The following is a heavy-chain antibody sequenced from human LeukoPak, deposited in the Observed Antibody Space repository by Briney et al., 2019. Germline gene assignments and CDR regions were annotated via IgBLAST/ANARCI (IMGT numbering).Heavy chain of an antibody. Sequence: GASVKVSCKASGYTFTSYDINWARQATGQGLEWMGWMNPNSGNTGYAQKFQGRVTMTRNTSISTAYMEVSSLGSEDTAVYYCARRIAAAGTTLGYWGQGTLVTVSS. CDR2: MNPNSGNT. D-gene: IGHD6-13*01. CDR3: ARRIAAAGTTLGY. J-gene: IGHJ4*02. CDR1: GYTFTSYD. V-gene: IGHV1-8*01.